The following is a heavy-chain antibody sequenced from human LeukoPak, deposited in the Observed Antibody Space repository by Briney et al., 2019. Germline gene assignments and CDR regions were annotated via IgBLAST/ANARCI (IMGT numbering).Heavy chain of an antibody. CDR2: IDPSDSYT. CDR3: ARRGDLYYYYGMDV. J-gene: IGHJ6*02. D-gene: IGHD6-25*01. Sequence: GESLKISCKSSGYSFTSYWISWVHQMPGKGLEWTGRIDPSDSYTNYSPSFQGHVTISADKSISTAYLQWSSLKASDTAMYYCARRGDLYYYYGMDVWGQGTTVTVSS. CDR1: GYSFTSYW. V-gene: IGHV5-10-1*01.